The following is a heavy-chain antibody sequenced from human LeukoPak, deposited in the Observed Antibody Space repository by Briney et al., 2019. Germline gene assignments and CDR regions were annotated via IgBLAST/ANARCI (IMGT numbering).Heavy chain of an antibody. CDR1: GFTFSSCS. CDR3: AKDGSSGYYLPGNWFDP. Sequence: GGSLRLSCAASGFTFSSCSMNWVRQAPGKGLEWVSSISSSSSYIYYADSVKGRFTISRDNAKNSLYLQMNSLRAEDTAVYYCAKDGSSGYYLPGNWFDPWGQGTLVTVSS. D-gene: IGHD3-22*01. CDR2: ISSSSSYI. J-gene: IGHJ5*02. V-gene: IGHV3-21*04.